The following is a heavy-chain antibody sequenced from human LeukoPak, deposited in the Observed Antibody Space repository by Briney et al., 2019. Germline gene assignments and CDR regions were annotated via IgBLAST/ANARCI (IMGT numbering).Heavy chain of an antibody. CDR1: GSTLSSYS. Sequence: GGSLRLSCAASGSTLSSYSMNWVRQAPGKGLEWVSSISSSSSYIYYADSVKGRFTISRDNAKNSLYLQMNSLRAEDTAVYYCARDPVAGGFSDYWGQGTLVTVSS. CDR3: ARDPVAGGFSDY. V-gene: IGHV3-21*01. D-gene: IGHD6-19*01. J-gene: IGHJ4*02. CDR2: ISSSSSYI.